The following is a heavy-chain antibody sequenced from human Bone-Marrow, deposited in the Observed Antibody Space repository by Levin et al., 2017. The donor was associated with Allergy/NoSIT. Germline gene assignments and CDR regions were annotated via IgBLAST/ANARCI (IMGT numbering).Heavy chain of an antibody. V-gene: IGHV4-31*03. D-gene: IGHD5-12*01. Sequence: SETLSLTCTVSGGSISSGGYYWSWIRQHPGKGLEWIGYIYYSGSTYYNPSLKSRVTISVDTSKNQFSLKLSSVTAADTAVYYCAVGIVATVDFDYWGQGTLVTVSS. CDR2: IYYSGST. J-gene: IGHJ4*02. CDR1: GGSISSGGYY. CDR3: AVGIVATVDFDY.